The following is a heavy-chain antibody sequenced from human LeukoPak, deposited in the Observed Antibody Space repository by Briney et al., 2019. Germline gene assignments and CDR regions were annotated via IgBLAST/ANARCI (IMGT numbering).Heavy chain of an antibody. CDR2: IWNDGSNK. D-gene: IGHD6-19*01. V-gene: IGHV3-33*01. CDR1: GFTFSNYG. CDR3: AGDTIAVAGLFYMDV. Sequence: PGRSLRLSCAASGFTFSNYGMHWVRQAPGKGLEWVAVIWNDGSNKYCSDSVKGRFTISRDNSKNTLYLQINSLRAEDTAVYYCAGDTIAVAGLFYMDVWGKGTTVTVSS. J-gene: IGHJ6*03.